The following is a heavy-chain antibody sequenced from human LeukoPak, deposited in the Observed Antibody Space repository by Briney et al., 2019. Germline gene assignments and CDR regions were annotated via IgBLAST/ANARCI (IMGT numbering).Heavy chain of an antibody. Sequence: GGSLRLSCAASGFTFSSYWMSWVRQAPGKGLEWVANIKKDGSEKYYVDSVKGRFTISRDNAKTSLYLQMNSLRAEDTAVYYCARVRGIAAAGHRGKVGYYYYYMDVWGKGTTVTVSS. J-gene: IGHJ6*03. CDR3: ARVRGIAAAGHRGKVGYYYYYMDV. CDR1: GFTFSSYW. V-gene: IGHV3-7*01. CDR2: IKKDGSEK. D-gene: IGHD6-13*01.